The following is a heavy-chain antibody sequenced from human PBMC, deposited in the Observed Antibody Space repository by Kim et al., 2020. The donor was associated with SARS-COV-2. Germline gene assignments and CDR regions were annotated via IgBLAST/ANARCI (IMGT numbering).Heavy chain of an antibody. Sequence: DSVKGRFTNSRDNAKRSLYLQMNSLRAEDTAVYFCAGDWKLTTVDYYFDYWGLGTLVTVSS. V-gene: IGHV3-11*01. D-gene: IGHD4-4*01. J-gene: IGHJ4*02. CDR3: AGDWKLTTVDYYFDY.